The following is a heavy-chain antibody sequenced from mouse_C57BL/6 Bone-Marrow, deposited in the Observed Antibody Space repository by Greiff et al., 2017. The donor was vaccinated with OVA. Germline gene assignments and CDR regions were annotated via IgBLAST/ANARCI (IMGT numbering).Heavy chain of an antibody. Sequence: QVQLQQSGAELVRPGASVTLSCKASGYTFTDYEMHWVKQTPVHGLEWIGAIDPETGGTAYNQKFKGKAILTADKSSSTAYMQLSSLTSEDSAVYFCASRRDWGQGTTLTVSS. CDR2: IDPETGGT. CDR1: GYTFTDYE. V-gene: IGHV1-15*01. J-gene: IGHJ2*01. CDR3: ASRRD.